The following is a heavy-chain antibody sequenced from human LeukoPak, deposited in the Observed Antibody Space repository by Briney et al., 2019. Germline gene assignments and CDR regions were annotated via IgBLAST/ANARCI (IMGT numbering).Heavy chain of an antibody. J-gene: IGHJ5*02. Sequence: PSETLSLTCTVSGYSISSGYYWGWIRQPPGKGLEWIGSIYHSGSTYYNPSLKSQVTISVDTSKNQFSLKLSSVTAADTAVYYCARDWELRGAPATWGQGTLVTVSS. D-gene: IGHD1-26*01. V-gene: IGHV4-38-2*02. CDR2: IYHSGST. CDR1: GYSISSGYY. CDR3: ARDWELRGAPAT.